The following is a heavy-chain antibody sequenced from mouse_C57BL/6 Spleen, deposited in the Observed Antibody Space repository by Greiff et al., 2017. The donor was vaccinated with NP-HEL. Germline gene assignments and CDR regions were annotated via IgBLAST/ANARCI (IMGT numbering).Heavy chain of an antibody. D-gene: IGHD4-1*01. CDR3: ARGAGTWYFDV. CDR1: GYTFTSYW. Sequence: QVHVKQSGAELAKPGASVKLSCKASGYTFTSYWMHWVKQRPGQGLEWIGYINPSSGYTKYNQKFKDKATLTADKSSSTAYMQLSSLTYEDSAVYYCARGAGTWYFDVWGTGTTVTVSS. J-gene: IGHJ1*03. V-gene: IGHV1-7*01. CDR2: INPSSGYT.